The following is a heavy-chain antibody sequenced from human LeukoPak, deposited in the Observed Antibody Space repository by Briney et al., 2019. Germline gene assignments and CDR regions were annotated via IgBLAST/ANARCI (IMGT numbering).Heavy chain of an antibody. CDR3: ARDVDSSGPLGY. Sequence: PGRSLRLSCAASGFTFSSYGMHRVRQAPGKGLEWVAVIWYDGSNKYYADSVKGRFTISRDNSKNTLYLQMNSLRAEDTAVYYCARDVDSSGPLGYWGQGTLVTVSS. D-gene: IGHD6-19*01. V-gene: IGHV3-33*01. CDR2: IWYDGSNK. J-gene: IGHJ4*02. CDR1: GFTFSSYG.